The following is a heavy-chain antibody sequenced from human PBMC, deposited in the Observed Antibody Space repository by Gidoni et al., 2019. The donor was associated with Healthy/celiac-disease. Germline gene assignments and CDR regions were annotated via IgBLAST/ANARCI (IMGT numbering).Heavy chain of an antibody. J-gene: IGHJ4*02. CDR1: GFPFSSYA. D-gene: IGHD1-26*01. CDR2: ISYDGSNK. Sequence: QVQLVESGGGVVQPGRSLRLSCAASGFPFSSYAMHWVRQAPGKGLEWVVVISYDGSNKYYADSVKGRFTISRDNSKNTLYLQMNSLRAEDTAVYYCAILWEADLDFDYWGQGTLVTVSS. V-gene: IGHV3-30-3*01. CDR3: AILWEADLDFDY.